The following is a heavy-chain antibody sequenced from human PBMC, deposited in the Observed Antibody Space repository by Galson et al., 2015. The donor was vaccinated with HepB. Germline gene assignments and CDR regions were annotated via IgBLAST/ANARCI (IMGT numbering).Heavy chain of an antibody. Sequence: SMRLACAASEFSFGSSSMHWVQQVSVKRLVCSVRLSTDGRMTPYADAVKGRFTISRDNAKNMVYLQMDSLRADDTAVYFCGREHMRVVALDIWGQGTMVTVSS. CDR1: EFSFGSSS. CDR2: LSTDGRMT. J-gene: IGHJ3*02. CDR3: GREHMRVVALDI. D-gene: IGHD2-21*01. V-gene: IGHV3-74*03.